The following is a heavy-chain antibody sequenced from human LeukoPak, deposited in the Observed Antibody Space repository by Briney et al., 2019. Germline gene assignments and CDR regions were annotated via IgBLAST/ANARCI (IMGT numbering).Heavy chain of an antibody. CDR3: ATGYCSSTSCPNWFDP. CDR1: GFTFSSYA. D-gene: IGHD2-2*01. CDR2: ISGSGGST. V-gene: IGHV3-23*01. J-gene: IGHJ5*02. Sequence: GGSLRLSCAASGFTFSSYAMSWVRQAPGKGLEWVSAISGSGGSTYYADSVKGRFTISRDNSKNTLYLQVNSLRAEDTAVYYCATGYCSSTSCPNWFDPWGQGTLVTVSS.